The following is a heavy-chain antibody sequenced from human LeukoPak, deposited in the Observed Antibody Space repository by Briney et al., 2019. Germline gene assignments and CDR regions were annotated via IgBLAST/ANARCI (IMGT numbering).Heavy chain of an antibody. D-gene: IGHD1-1*01. J-gene: IGHJ4*02. CDR3: ARVSGRLERQSDLDY. CDR1: GFTFASYS. V-gene: IGHV3-21*01. Sequence: GGSLRLSCAASGFTFASYSMNWVRQAPGKGLEWVSSISGGSTYIYNAGSVKGRFTISRDNAQASLHLQMISLRADDTAVYYCARVSGRLERQSDLDYWGQGTLVIVSS. CDR2: ISGGSTYI.